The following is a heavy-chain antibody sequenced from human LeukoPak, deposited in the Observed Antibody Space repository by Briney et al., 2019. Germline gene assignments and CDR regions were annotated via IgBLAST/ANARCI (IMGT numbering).Heavy chain of an antibody. CDR1: GFTFSSYA. Sequence: GGSLRLSCVASGFTFSSYAMNWVRQAPGKGLEWVSTISGSVDSTYYADSVKGRITISRDSSKNTLYLQMNSLSAEDTAIYYCAKVGSSWYEYWFDPWGQGTLVTVSS. CDR2: ISGSVDST. D-gene: IGHD6-13*01. J-gene: IGHJ5*02. CDR3: AKVGSSWYEYWFDP. V-gene: IGHV3-23*01.